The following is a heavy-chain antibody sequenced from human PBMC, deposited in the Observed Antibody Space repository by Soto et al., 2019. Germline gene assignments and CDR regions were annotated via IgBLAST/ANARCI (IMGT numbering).Heavy chain of an antibody. CDR1: GYTLTELS. J-gene: IGHJ5*02. V-gene: IGHV1-24*01. CDR2: FDPEDGET. D-gene: IGHD6-13*01. Sequence: ASVKVSCKVSGYTLTELSMHWVRQAPGKGLEWMGGFDPEDGETIYAQKFQGRVTMTEDTSTDTAYMELSSLRSEDTAVYYCATDSGVGGAAGFNWFDPWGQGTLVTVSS. CDR3: ATDSGVGGAAGFNWFDP.